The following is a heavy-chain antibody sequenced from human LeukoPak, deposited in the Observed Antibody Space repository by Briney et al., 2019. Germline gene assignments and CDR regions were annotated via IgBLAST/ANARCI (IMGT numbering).Heavy chain of an antibody. CDR2: IYYSGST. CDR3: ARDSSSSLFFDY. CDR1: GGSISSGGYY. V-gene: IGHV4-31*03. D-gene: IGHD6-6*01. J-gene: IGHJ4*02. Sequence: SQTLSLTCTVSGGSISSGGYYWSWIRQHPGKGLEWIGYIYYSGSTYYNPSLKSRVTISVDTSKNQFSLKLSSVTAADTAVYYCARDSSSSLFFDYWGQGTLVTVSS.